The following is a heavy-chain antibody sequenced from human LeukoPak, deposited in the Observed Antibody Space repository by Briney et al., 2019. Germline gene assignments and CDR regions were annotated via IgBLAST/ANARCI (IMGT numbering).Heavy chain of an antibody. CDR3: AGGELMVRGPRWGY. CDR1: GGSISSGGYS. V-gene: IGHV4-30-2*01. D-gene: IGHD3-10*01. J-gene: IGHJ4*02. CDR2: IYHSGST. Sequence: SQTLSLTCAVSGGSISSGGYSWSWIRQPPGKGLEWIGYIYHSGSTYYNPSLKSRVTISVDRSKNQFSLKLSSVTAADTAVYYCAGGELMVRGPRWGYWGQGTLVTVSS.